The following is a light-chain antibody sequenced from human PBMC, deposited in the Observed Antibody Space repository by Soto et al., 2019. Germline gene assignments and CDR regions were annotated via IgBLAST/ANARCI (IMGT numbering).Light chain of an antibody. V-gene: IGKV3-20*01. Sequence: EHVLTQSPGTLSLSPGERATLSCRASQSVSNNYLAWYQQKPGQAPRLLIYGASSRATGIPDRFSGSGSGTDFTLTISRLDPEDFAVYYCQQYGTSPVTFGPGTKVDIK. CDR1: QSVSNNY. CDR2: GAS. CDR3: QQYGTSPVT. J-gene: IGKJ3*01.